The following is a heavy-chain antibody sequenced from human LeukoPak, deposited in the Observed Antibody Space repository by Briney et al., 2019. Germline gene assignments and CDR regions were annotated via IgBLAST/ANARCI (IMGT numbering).Heavy chain of an antibody. D-gene: IGHD7-27*01. CDR3: ARGSGRYYYYGVDV. CDR1: GGSISSYY. CDR2: IYYSGTTSGNT. Sequence: SETLSLTCTVSGGSISSYYWSCIRQPAGKGLEWICHIYYSGTTSGNTNYNPSLKSRVTISIDTAKNQFSLQVRSVTAADTAVYYCARGSGRYYYYGVDVWGQGTTVAVSS. J-gene: IGHJ6*02. V-gene: IGHV4-4*07.